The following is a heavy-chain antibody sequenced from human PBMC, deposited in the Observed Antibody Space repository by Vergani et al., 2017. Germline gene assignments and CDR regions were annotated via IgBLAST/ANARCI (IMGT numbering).Heavy chain of an antibody. CDR1: GCSISSGDYY. CDR3: ASSPSYYEISGYTPWAFDI. D-gene: IGHD3-22*01. J-gene: IGHJ3*02. CDR2: FYYSGSI. V-gene: IGHV4-30-4*08. Sequence: QVQLQESGPGLVKPSQTLSLICTVSGCSISSGDYYWSWIRQPPGKGLEWIGYFYYSGSIYYNTSLKSRVTISVDTSKNQFSLKQSSVTAADTAVYYCASSPSYYEISGYTPWAFDIWGQGTMVTVSS.